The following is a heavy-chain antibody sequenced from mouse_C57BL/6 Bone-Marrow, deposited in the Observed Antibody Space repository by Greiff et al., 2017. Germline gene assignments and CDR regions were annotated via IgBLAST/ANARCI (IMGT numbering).Heavy chain of an antibody. CDR3: ARAPLH. Sequence: EVMLVESGGDLVKPGGSLKLSCAASGFTFSSFGMSWVRQTPDKRLEWVATISSGGSYTYYPDSVKGRFTISRDNAKNTLYLHMSSLKSEDTAMYYCARAPLHWGQGTSVTVSS. V-gene: IGHV5-6*02. CDR2: ISSGGSYT. CDR1: GFTFSSFG. J-gene: IGHJ4*01.